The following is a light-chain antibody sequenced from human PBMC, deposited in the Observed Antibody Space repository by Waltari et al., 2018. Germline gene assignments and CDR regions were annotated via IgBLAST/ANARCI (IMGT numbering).Light chain of an antibody. Sequence: DVQMTLSPSTLSASVGDRVTITCRASQSVNGWLAWYQHQPGKAPKLLIYKASTLEGGVPSRFSGSGSGTEFSLTISSLQPDDFATYYCQQYNSYSLTFGQGTKVEIK. J-gene: IGKJ1*01. CDR1: QSVNGW. CDR3: QQYNSYSLT. V-gene: IGKV1-5*03. CDR2: KAS.